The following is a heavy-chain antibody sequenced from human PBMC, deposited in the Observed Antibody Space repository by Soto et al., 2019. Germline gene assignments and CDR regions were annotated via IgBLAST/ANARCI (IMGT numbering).Heavy chain of an antibody. CDR3: AREGGVGATAFDY. J-gene: IGHJ4*02. CDR2: IYYSGST. CDR1: GGSISSYY. V-gene: IGHV4-59*01. Sequence: SETLSLTCTVSGGSISSYYWSWIRQPPGKGLEWIGYIYYSGSTNYNPSLKSRVTISVDTSKNQFSLKLSSVTAADTAVYYCAREGGVGATAFDYWGQGTPVTVSS. D-gene: IGHD1-26*01.